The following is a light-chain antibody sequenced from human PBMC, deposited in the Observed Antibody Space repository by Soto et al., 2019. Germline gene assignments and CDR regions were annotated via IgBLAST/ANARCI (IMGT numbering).Light chain of an antibody. J-gene: IGLJ2*01. CDR1: SSNIGSNY. CDR3: AAWDDSLSGPV. V-gene: IGLV1-47*01. CDR2: RNN. Sequence: QTVVTQPPSASGTPGQRVTISCSGSSSNIGSNYVYWYQQLPGTAPKLLIYRNNQRPSGVPDRFSGSKSGTSASLAISGLRSEDEAHYYCAAWDDSLSGPVFGGGTKLTVL.